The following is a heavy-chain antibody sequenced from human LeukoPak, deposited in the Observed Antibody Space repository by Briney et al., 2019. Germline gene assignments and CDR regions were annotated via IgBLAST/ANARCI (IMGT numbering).Heavy chain of an antibody. Sequence: SVKLSCKASGGTFSSYTISWVRQAPGQGLEWMGRIIPILGIANYAQKFQGRVTITGDKSTNTAYMELSSMRSEDRAVYYCASTADAIVVVPAYWGQGTLVTVSS. V-gene: IGHV1-69*02. CDR2: IIPILGIA. D-gene: IGHD2-2*01. CDR3: ASTADAIVVVPAY. J-gene: IGHJ4*02. CDR1: GGTFSSYT.